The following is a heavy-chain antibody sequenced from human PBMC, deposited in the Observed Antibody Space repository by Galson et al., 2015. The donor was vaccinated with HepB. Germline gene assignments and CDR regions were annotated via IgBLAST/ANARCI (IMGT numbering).Heavy chain of an antibody. D-gene: IGHD1-26*01. CDR1: GGSITSGSYY. CDR2: IYSSGSST. V-gene: IGHV4-61*02. Sequence: TLSLTCTVSGGSITSGSYYWSWIRQPAGKGLEWIGRIYSSGSSTNYNPSLKSRVTMSVDTSKNQFSLKLSSVTAADTAVYYCARDSEAAGDYWGQGTLVTVSS. J-gene: IGHJ4*02. CDR3: ARDSEAAGDY.